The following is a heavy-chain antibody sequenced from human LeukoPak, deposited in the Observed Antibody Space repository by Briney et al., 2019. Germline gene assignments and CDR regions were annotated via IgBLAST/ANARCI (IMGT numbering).Heavy chain of an antibody. CDR3: ARDLGSGSYYNDAFDI. J-gene: IGHJ3*02. CDR2: TSSSGNYI. CDR1: GFTFGDYA. D-gene: IGHD3-10*01. V-gene: IGHV3-21*01. Sequence: GGSLRLSCTASGFTFGDYAMSWVRQAPGKGLEWVSSTSSSGNYIYYADSVKGRFTISRDNAKNLLYLQMNSLRAEDTAVYYCARDLGSGSYYNDAFDIWGQGTMVTVSS.